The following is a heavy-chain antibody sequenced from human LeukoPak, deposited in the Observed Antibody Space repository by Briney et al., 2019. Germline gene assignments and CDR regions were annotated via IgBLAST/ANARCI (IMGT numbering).Heavy chain of an antibody. CDR1: GFTFSTYA. V-gene: IGHV3-23*01. D-gene: IGHD3-22*01. CDR3: AKQARYDSPAGGRGFDY. Sequence: GGSLRLSCEASGFTFSTYAMSWVRQASGKGLEWVSGISGSGSITYYADSVKGRFTISRDNSKNTLFLEMSSLRAEDTAVYYCAKQARYDSPAGGRGFDYWGQGTLVTVSS. CDR2: ISGSGSIT. J-gene: IGHJ4*02.